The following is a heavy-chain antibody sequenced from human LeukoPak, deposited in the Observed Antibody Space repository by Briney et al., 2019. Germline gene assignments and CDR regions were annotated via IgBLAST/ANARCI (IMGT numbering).Heavy chain of an antibody. J-gene: IGHJ5*02. CDR2: IHTSGST. D-gene: IGHD6-25*01. V-gene: IGHV4-61*09. CDR3: ARVVAAAGNNWFDP. Sequence: NPSQTLSLTCTVSGGSISSSSYCWSWIRQPAGKGLEWIGHIHTSGSTNYNSSLKSRVTISVDTSKNQFSLKLNSVTAADTAVYYCARVVAAAGNNWFDPWGQGTLVTVSS. CDR1: GGSISSSSYC.